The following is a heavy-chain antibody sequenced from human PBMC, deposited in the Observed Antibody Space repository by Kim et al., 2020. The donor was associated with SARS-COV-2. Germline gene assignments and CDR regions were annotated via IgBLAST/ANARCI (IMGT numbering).Heavy chain of an antibody. CDR3: ARDSYGDYGTAYYYYYYGMDV. V-gene: IGHV1-8*01. CDR2: MNPNSGNT. J-gene: IGHJ6*02. Sequence: ASVKVSCKASGYTFTSYDINWVRQATGQGLEWMGWMNPNSGNTGYAQKFQGRVTMTRNTSISTAYMELSSLRSEDTAVYYCARDSYGDYGTAYYYYYYGMDVWGQGTTVTVSS. D-gene: IGHD4-17*01. CDR1: GYTFTSYD.